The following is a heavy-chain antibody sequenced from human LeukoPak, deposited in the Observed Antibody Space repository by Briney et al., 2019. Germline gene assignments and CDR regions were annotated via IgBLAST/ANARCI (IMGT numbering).Heavy chain of an antibody. CDR2: IKQDGSEI. V-gene: IGHV3-7*01. Sequence: GGSLRLSCAASGFTFSNYWMSWVRQAPGKGLGWVANIKQDGSEIYYVDSVKGRFTISRDNAKNSLYLQMNSLRVEDTAVYYCARDLGRNWNYDDYWGQGTLVTVSP. CDR1: GFTFSNYW. D-gene: IGHD1-1*01. CDR3: ARDLGRNWNYDDY. J-gene: IGHJ4*02.